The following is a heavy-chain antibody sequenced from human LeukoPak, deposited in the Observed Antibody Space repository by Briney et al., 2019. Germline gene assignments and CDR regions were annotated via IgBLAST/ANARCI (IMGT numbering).Heavy chain of an antibody. CDR1: GFSFSTYA. CDR2: ISSGGVNT. V-gene: IGHV3-23*01. CDR3: AIGRGSGNYNFFDP. D-gene: IGHD3-10*01. Sequence: PGGSLRLSCAASGFSFSTYAMSWVRQAPGQGPEWVSVISSGGVNTYYADSVKGRFAISRDNSKSTLFLQMNNLGADDTAIYYRAIGRGSGNYNFFDPWGQGTLVTVSS. J-gene: IGHJ5*02.